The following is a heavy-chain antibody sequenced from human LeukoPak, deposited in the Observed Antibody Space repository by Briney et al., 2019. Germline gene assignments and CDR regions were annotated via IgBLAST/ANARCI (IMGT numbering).Heavy chain of an antibody. D-gene: IGHD3-22*01. CDR3: AGVVDYDSSDY. J-gene: IGHJ4*02. CDR2: IKQDGSEK. Sequence: GGSLRLSCAASGFTFSSYWMSWVRQAPGKGLEWVANIKQDGSEKYYVDSVKGRSTISRDNAKNSLYPQMNSLRAEDTAVYYWAGVVDYDSSDYWGEGTLVTVSS. V-gene: IGHV3-7*01. CDR1: GFTFSSYW.